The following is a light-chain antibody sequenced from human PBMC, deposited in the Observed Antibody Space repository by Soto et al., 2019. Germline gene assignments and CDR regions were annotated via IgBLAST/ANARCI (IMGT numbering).Light chain of an antibody. Sequence: EIVMTQSPATLSVSPGERATLSCRASQSVSSNLAWYQQKPGQAPRILIYGASTRATGIPARFSGSGSGTEFTLTISSLQSENLAVYYCQSVWTFGQGTKVEL. CDR1: QSVSSN. CDR3: QSVWT. V-gene: IGKV3-15*01. J-gene: IGKJ1*01. CDR2: GAS.